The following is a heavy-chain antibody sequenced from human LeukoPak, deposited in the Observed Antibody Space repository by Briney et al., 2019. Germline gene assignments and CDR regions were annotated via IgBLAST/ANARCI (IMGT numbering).Heavy chain of an antibody. CDR2: INHSGST. V-gene: IGHV4-34*01. CDR3: ARGHIVLMVYAAFFDY. CDR1: GGSFSGYY. Sequence: PSETLSLTCAVYGGSFSGYYWSWIRQPPGKGVEWIGEINHSGSTNYNPSLKSRVTISVDTSKNQFSLKLSSVTAADTAVYYCARGHIVLMVYAAFFDYWGQGTLVTVSS. D-gene: IGHD2-8*01. J-gene: IGHJ4*02.